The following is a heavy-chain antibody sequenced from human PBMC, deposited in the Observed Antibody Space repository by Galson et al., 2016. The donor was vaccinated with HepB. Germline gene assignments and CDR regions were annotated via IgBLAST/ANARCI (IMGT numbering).Heavy chain of an antibody. CDR2: IDIDGHSQ. CDR1: GFIFGNYW. CDR3: VRLTKMGLRRSFDY. Sequence: SLRLSCAASGFIFGNYWMHWVRQAPGKGLVWVSRIDIDGHSQNYADSVKGRFIISRDNAKNTLYLQMNSRRAEDTAMYYCVRLTKMGLRRSFDYWGQGTLVTVSS. J-gene: IGHJ4*02. V-gene: IGHV3-74*01. D-gene: IGHD5-24*01.